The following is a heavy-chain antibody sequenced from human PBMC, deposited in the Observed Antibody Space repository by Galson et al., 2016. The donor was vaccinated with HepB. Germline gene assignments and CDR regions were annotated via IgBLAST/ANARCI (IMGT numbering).Heavy chain of an antibody. Sequence: TLSLTCSVSSGSISTGGYSWSWLRQHPGKGLEWIGHIYYSGTTSHNPSLKSRLSISIDTSKNQFSMNLTSVTVADTAVYYCARRVSGYFNSWGQGTLVTVSS. D-gene: IGHD3-22*01. CDR1: SGSISTGGYS. CDR2: IYYSGTT. V-gene: IGHV4-31*03. CDR3: ARRVSGYFNS. J-gene: IGHJ5*02.